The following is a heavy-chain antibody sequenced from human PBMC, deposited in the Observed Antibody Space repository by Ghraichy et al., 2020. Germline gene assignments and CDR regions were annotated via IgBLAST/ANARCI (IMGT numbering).Heavy chain of an antibody. V-gene: IGHV3-7*01. D-gene: IGHD3-3*01. CDR3: ARVPTRLITIFGVVIIGAFDI. Sequence: GTLNISCAASGFTFSSYWMSWVRQAPGKGLEWVANIKQDGSEKYYVDSVKGRFTISRDNAKNSLYLQMNSLRAEDTAVYYCARVPTRLITIFGVVIIGAFDIWGQGTMVTVSS. CDR2: IKQDGSEK. J-gene: IGHJ3*02. CDR1: GFTFSSYW.